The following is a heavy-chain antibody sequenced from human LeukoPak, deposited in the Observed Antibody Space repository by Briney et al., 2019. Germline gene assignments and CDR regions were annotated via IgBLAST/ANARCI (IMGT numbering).Heavy chain of an antibody. CDR3: ARVIRMVVAATPRWFDP. V-gene: IGHV4-34*01. J-gene: IGHJ5*02. CDR1: GGSFSGYY. D-gene: IGHD2-15*01. Sequence: PSETLSLTCAVYGGSFSGYYWSLIRQPPGKGLEWIGEINHSGSTNYNPSLKSRVTISVDTSKNQFSLKLSSVTAADTAVYYCARVIRMVVAATPRWFDPWGQGTLVTVSS. CDR2: INHSGST.